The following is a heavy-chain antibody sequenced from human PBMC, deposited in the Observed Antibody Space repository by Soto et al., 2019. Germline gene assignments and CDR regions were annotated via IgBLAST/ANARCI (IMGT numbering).Heavy chain of an antibody. CDR1: DVSVSSSNYL. J-gene: IGHJ5*02. CDR2: IYYSGST. V-gene: IGHV4-39*01. CDR3: ARHYSSGSRNWFDP. D-gene: IGHD6-19*01. Sequence: SETLSLTCTVSDVSVSSSNYLWGWIRQPPGKGLEWIGSIYYSGSTYYNPSLRSRVTISVDTSKNQFSLKLSSVTAADTAVFYCARHYSSGSRNWFDPWGQGTLVTVS.